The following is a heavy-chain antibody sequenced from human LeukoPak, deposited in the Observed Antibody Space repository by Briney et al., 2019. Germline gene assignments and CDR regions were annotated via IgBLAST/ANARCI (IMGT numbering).Heavy chain of an antibody. CDR3: ASQADCGGDCYEGWFDP. CDR1: GFNFGEFW. CDR2: IKEDGNGS. D-gene: IGHD2-21*01. Sequence: PEGSLRLSCAASGFNFGEFWMAWVRQTPGMGLEWVADIKEDGNGSFYVDSVKGRFTISRDNAKNSLYLQMNSLRAEDTAVYYCASQADCGGDCYEGWFDPWGQGTLVTVSS. V-gene: IGHV3-7*01. J-gene: IGHJ5*02.